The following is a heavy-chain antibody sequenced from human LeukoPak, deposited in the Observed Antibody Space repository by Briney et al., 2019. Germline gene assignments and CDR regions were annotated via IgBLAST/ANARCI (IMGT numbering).Heavy chain of an antibody. J-gene: IGHJ4*02. CDR2: INSDGSAT. D-gene: IGHD3-16*02. CDR3: ARGTAGYHSSYFDY. CDR1: GFTVSSNY. Sequence: GGSLRLSCAASGFTVSSNYMSWVRQAPGKGLVWVSRINSDGSATAYADSVKGRFTISRDNAENTLYLQMNSLRAEDTAVYYCARGTAGYHSSYFDYWGQGTLVTVSS. V-gene: IGHV3-74*01.